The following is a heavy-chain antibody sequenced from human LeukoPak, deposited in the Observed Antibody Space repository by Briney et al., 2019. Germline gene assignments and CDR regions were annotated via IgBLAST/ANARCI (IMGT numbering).Heavy chain of an antibody. V-gene: IGHV3-48*01. Sequence: PGGSLRLSCAASGFTFSSYSMNWVRQAPGKGLEWVSYISSSSSTIYYADSVKGRFTISRDNAKNSLYLQMNSLRAEDTAVYYCARGVMDTAMVYYYYGMDVWGQGTTDTVSS. J-gene: IGHJ6*02. CDR3: ARGVMDTAMVYYYYGMDV. CDR2: ISSSSSTI. CDR1: GFTFSSYS. D-gene: IGHD5-18*01.